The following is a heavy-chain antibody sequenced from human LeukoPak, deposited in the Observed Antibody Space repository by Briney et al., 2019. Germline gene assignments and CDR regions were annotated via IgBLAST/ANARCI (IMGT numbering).Heavy chain of an antibody. D-gene: IGHD2-2*01. CDR3: ARDLRDIVVVPAAIYYFDY. CDR2: ISAYNGNT. Sequence: ASVKVSCKASGYTFTSYDINWVRQAPGQGLEWMGWISAYNGNTNYAQKLQGRVTMTTDTSTSTAYMELRSLRSDDTAVYYCARDLRDIVVVPAAIYYFDYWGQGTLVTVSS. V-gene: IGHV1-18*01. CDR1: GYTFTSYD. J-gene: IGHJ4*02.